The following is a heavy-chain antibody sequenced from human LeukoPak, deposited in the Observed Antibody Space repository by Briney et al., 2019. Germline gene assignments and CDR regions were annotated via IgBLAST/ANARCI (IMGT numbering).Heavy chain of an antibody. J-gene: IGHJ4*02. CDR1: GFTFSSYG. Sequence: PGGSLRLSCAACGFTFSSYGMHWVRQAPGKGLEGVAVIWYDGSNKYYADSVKGRFTISRDNSKNTLYLQMNSLRAEDTAVYYCARSRGSGSFFDYWGQGTLVTVSS. CDR3: ARSRGSGSFFDY. CDR2: IWYDGSNK. V-gene: IGHV3-33*01. D-gene: IGHD3-10*01.